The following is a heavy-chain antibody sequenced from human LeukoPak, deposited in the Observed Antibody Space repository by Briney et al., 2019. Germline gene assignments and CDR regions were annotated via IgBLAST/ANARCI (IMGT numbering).Heavy chain of an antibody. V-gene: IGHV1-18*01. Sequence: ASVKVSCKASGYTFTSFGISWVRQAPGQGLEWMGWTSAYNGNTNSAQKFQGRVTMTTDTSTSTAYMELRSLRSDHTAVFYCVRDLGVDTSMIFFDYWGQGTLVTVSS. D-gene: IGHD5-18*01. CDR3: VRDLGVDTSMIFFDY. CDR2: TSAYNGNT. J-gene: IGHJ4*02. CDR1: GYTFTSFG.